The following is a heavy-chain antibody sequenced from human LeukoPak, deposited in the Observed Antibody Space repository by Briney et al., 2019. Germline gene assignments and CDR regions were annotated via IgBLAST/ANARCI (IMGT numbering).Heavy chain of an antibody. CDR2: INPSGDST. CDR1: GYTFITYY. CDR3: ARRYSDYAETALDY. J-gene: IGHJ4*02. D-gene: IGHD5-12*01. V-gene: IGHV1-46*01. Sequence: ASVKVSCKASGYTFITYYIHWVRQAPGQGLEWMGIINPSGDSTTYAQKFQGRVTMTRDTSTSTVYMELSSLTSEDTAVYYCARRYSDYAETALDYWGQGTLVTASS.